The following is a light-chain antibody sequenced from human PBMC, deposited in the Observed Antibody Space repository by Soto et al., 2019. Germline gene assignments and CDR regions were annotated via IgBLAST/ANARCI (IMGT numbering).Light chain of an antibody. Sequence: QSALTQPRSVSGSPGQSVTISCSGTSSDLGGYNYVSWYQHHPGKAPKLMIYDVTLRPSGVPDRFSGSKSGNTASLTISGLQAEDEADYYCCSYAGSFTWVFGGGTKAHRP. CDR1: SSDLGGYNY. CDR2: DVT. J-gene: IGLJ3*02. V-gene: IGLV2-11*01. CDR3: CSYAGSFTWV.